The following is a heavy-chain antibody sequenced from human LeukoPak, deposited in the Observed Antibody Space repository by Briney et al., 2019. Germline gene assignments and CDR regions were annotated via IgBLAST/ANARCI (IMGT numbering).Heavy chain of an antibody. CDR3: AKEGSVAAGTEASLMVAGYFYNMDV. CDR1: GFTFSSYA. Sequence: QPGRSLRLSCAASGFTFSSYAVHWVRQAPGKGLEWVAVISYDGSNKYYADSVKGRFTISRDNSKNTLYLQMNSLRAADTAIYYCAKEGSVAAGTEASLMVAGYFYNMDVWGQGTTVSVSS. V-gene: IGHV3-30-3*01. J-gene: IGHJ6*02. D-gene: IGHD6-13*01. CDR2: ISYDGSNK.